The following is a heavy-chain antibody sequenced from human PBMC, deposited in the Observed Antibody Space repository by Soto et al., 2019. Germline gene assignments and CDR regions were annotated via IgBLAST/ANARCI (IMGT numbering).Heavy chain of an antibody. Sequence: GGSLRLSCAASGFTFDDYAMHWVRQAPGKGLEWVSGISWNSGSIGYADSVKGRFTISRDNAKNSLYLQMNSLRAEDTALYYCAKDIEPYYYDSSGYFHAFDIWGQGTMVTVSS. CDR2: ISWNSGSI. V-gene: IGHV3-9*01. J-gene: IGHJ3*02. D-gene: IGHD3-22*01. CDR1: GFTFDDYA. CDR3: AKDIEPYYYDSSGYFHAFDI.